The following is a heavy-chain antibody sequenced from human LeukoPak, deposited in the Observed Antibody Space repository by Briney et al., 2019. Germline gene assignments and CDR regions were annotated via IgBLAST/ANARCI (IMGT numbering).Heavy chain of an antibody. CDR3: ARNKINTVITGWYFDL. CDR1: GFTFSSYG. V-gene: IGHV3-21*01. J-gene: IGHJ2*01. Sequence: GGSLRLSCAASGFTFSSYGMNWVRQAPGKGLEWVSFVSIGGTYIYYADSVKGRFTISRDDAKNSLYLQMNSLTAEDTAEYYCARNKINTVITGWYFDLWGRGTLVTVSS. D-gene: IGHD4-17*01. CDR2: VSIGGTYI.